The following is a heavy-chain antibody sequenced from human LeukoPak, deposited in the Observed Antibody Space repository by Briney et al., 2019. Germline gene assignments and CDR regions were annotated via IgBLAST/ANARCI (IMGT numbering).Heavy chain of an antibody. V-gene: IGHV1-18*01. D-gene: IGHD3-10*01. J-gene: IGHJ4*02. CDR3: ARDLGSYGSGSYPLFDY. CDR2: ISAYNGNT. CDR1: GYTFTSYG. Sequence: ASVKVSCKASGYTFTSYGISWVRHAPGQGLEWMGWISAYNGNTNYAQKLQGRVTMTTDTSTSTAYMELRSLRSDDTAVYYCARDLGSYGSGSYPLFDYWGQGTLVTVSS.